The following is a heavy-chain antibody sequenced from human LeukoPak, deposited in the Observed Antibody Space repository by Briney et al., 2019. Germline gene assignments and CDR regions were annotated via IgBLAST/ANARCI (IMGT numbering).Heavy chain of an antibody. CDR2: IYYSGST. CDR3: AKRGNWGFFDY. Sequence: MASQTLSLTCTVSGGSITSGNHYWSWIRQPPGKGLEWIGYIYYSGSTYFNPSLKSRVTISVDTSKNQFSLKLSSVTAADTAVYYCAKRGNWGFFDYWGQGTLVTVSS. J-gene: IGHJ4*02. V-gene: IGHV4-30-4*01. CDR1: GGSITSGNHY. D-gene: IGHD7-27*01.